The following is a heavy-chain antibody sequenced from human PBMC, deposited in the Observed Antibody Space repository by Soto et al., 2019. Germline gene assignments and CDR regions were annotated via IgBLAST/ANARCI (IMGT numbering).Heavy chain of an antibody. J-gene: IGHJ4*02. V-gene: IGHV3-30-3*01. CDR1: GFTFSSYA. CDR3: ARYRDYYDSSGSFDY. CDR2: ISYDGSNK. Sequence: QPGGSLRLSCAASGFTFSSYAMHWVRQAPGKGLEWVAVISYDGSNKYYADSVKGRFTISRDNSQNTLYLQMNSLTAEDTAVYYCARYRDYYDSSGSFDYWGQGTLVTVSS. D-gene: IGHD3-22*01.